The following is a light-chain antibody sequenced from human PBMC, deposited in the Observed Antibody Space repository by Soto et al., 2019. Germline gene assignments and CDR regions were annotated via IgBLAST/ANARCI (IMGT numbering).Light chain of an antibody. J-gene: IGLJ3*02. CDR1: SSNIGNNY. CDR2: DNN. Sequence: QSVLTQPPSVSAAPGQKVTISCSGSSSNIGNNYVSWYQQLPGTAPKLLIYDNNKRPSGIPDRFSGSKSGTSATLGITGLQTGYEADYYCGTWDSSLSAEWVFGGGTKLTVL. CDR3: GTWDSSLSAEWV. V-gene: IGLV1-51*01.